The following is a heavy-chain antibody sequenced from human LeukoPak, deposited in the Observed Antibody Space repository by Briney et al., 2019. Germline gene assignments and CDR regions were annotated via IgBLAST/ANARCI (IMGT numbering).Heavy chain of an antibody. V-gene: IGHV4-39*07. CDR1: GGSINSRSYS. J-gene: IGHJ5*02. Sequence: SETLSLTCSVSGGSINSRSYSWTWIRQPPGKDLEWIGSINYRGNTYFNPSLKSRVSMSVDTSTNQFSLRLRSVTAADTAVYYCARAYSSSWYWNWFDPWGQGTLVTVSS. D-gene: IGHD6-13*01. CDR2: INYRGNT. CDR3: ARAYSSSWYWNWFDP.